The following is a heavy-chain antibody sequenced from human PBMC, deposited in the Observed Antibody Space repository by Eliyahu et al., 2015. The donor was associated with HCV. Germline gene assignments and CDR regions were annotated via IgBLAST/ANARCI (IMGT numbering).Heavy chain of an antibody. CDR2: ISSSSSYI. D-gene: IGHD3-3*01. Sequence: EVQLVESGGGLVKPGGSLRLSCAASGFTFSSYSMNWVRQAPGKGLEWVSSISSSSSYIYYADSVKGRFTISRDNAKNSLYLQMNSLRAEDTAVYYCASGFFRHRQYYFDYWGQGTLVTVSS. CDR1: GFTFSSYS. V-gene: IGHV3-21*01. J-gene: IGHJ4*02. CDR3: ASGFFRHRQYYFDY.